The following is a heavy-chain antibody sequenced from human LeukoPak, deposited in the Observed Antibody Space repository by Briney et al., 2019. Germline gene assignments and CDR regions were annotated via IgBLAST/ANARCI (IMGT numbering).Heavy chain of an antibody. D-gene: IGHD1-26*01. J-gene: IGHJ4*02. CDR3: AKSPKRWSGSYGNFDY. CDR1: GFTFSSYA. CDR2: ISGSGGST. Sequence: GGSLRLSCAASGFTFSSYAMSWVRQAPGKGLEWVSAISGSGGSTYYADSVKGRFTISRDNSKNTLYLQMNSLRAEDTAVYYCAKSPKRWSGSYGNFDYWGQGTLVTVSS. V-gene: IGHV3-23*01.